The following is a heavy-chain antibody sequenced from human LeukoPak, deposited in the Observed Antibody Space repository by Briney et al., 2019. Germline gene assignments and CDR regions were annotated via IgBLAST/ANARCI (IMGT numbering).Heavy chain of an antibody. Sequence: SETLSLTCTVSGGSISSYYWSWIRQPPGKGLEWIGYIYYSGSTNYNPSLKSRVTISVDTSKNQFSLKLSSATAADTAVYYCAREADYYDSSGLMDYWGQGTLVTVSS. V-gene: IGHV4-59*01. CDR3: AREADYYDSSGLMDY. J-gene: IGHJ4*02. D-gene: IGHD3-22*01. CDR1: GGSISSYY. CDR2: IYYSGST.